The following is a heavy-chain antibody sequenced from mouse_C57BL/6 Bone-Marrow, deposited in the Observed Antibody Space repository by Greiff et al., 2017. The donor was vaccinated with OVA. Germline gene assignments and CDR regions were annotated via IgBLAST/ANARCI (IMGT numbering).Heavy chain of an antibody. J-gene: IGHJ3*01. D-gene: IGHD2-5*01. CDR1: GYSITSGYY. CDR3: ARGNYSNYAY. Sequence: EVHLVESGPGLVKPSQSLSLTCSVTGYSITSGYYWTWIRQFPGNKLEWMGYISYDGSNNYNPSLKNRISITRDTSKNQFFLKLNSVTTEDTATYYCARGNYSNYAYWGQGTLVTVSA. V-gene: IGHV3-6*01. CDR2: ISYDGSN.